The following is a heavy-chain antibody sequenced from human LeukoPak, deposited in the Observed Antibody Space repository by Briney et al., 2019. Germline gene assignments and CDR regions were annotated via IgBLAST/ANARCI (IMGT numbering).Heavy chain of an antibody. D-gene: IGHD1-1*01. Sequence: GSSLRLSCAASGFTFSSYGMHWVRQAPGKGLEWVAVISYDGSNKYYADSVKGRFTISRDNSKNTLYLQMNGLRAEDTAVYYCAKESGENPAFDIWGQGTMVTVSS. V-gene: IGHV3-30*18. CDR1: GFTFSSYG. CDR3: AKESGENPAFDI. CDR2: ISYDGSNK. J-gene: IGHJ3*02.